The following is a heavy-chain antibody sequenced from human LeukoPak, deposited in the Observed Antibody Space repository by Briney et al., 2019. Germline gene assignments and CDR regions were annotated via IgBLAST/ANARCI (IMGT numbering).Heavy chain of an antibody. J-gene: IGHJ4*02. V-gene: IGHV1-18*01. CDR3: ARGDYYDSSGYFPGMNY. CDR1: GYTFSNYA. CDR2: ISDYNGNT. D-gene: IGHD3-22*01. Sequence: GASVKVSCQASGYTFSNYAITWVRQAPGQGLEWVGWISDYNGNTNYAQKFQGRVTMTTDTSTSTAYMELRSLRSDDTAVYYCARGDYYDSSGYFPGMNYWGQGTLVTVSS.